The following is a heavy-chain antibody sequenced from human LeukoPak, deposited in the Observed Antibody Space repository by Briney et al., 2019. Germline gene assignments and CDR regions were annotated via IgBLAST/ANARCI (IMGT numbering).Heavy chain of an antibody. CDR1: GGSISSYY. Sequence: PSETLSLTCTVSGGSISSYYWSWIRQPPGKGLEWIGYIYYSGGTNYNPSLKSRVTISVDTSKNQFSLKLSSVTAADTAVYYCARHNGIAVAGTPFDYWGQGTLVTVSS. CDR3: ARHNGIAVAGTPFDY. J-gene: IGHJ4*02. D-gene: IGHD6-19*01. V-gene: IGHV4-59*08. CDR2: IYYSGGT.